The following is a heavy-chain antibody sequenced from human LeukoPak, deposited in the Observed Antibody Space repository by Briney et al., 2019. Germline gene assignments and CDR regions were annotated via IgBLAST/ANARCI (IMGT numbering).Heavy chain of an antibody. J-gene: IGHJ4*02. V-gene: IGHV3-15*01. CDR2: SKSKAGGGTT. CDR3: TAGGDGTYSSDY. D-gene: IGHD1-26*01. Sequence: GGCLRLSCSASGFTFSDVWMSWVRQGPGKGLEWVGRSKSKAGGGTTDIAAPGQGRLTISRDDSKNTLSLQMNSLEIKDTAVYYCTAGGDGTYSSDYWGQGTLVTVSS. CDR1: GFTFSDVW.